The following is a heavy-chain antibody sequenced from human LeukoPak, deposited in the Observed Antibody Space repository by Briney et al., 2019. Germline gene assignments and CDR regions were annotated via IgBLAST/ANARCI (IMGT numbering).Heavy chain of an antibody. CDR1: GDSVSSNSAA. CDR3: ARGGSGGRAFDI. Sequence: SQTLSLTCAISGDSVSSNSAAWNWIRQSPSRGLECLGGTYYRSKWFNDYAVSVKSRIIIDPDTSRNQFSLQLNSVTPEDTAVYYCARGGSGGRAFDIWGQGTMVTVSS. J-gene: IGHJ3*02. CDR2: TYYRSKWFN. V-gene: IGHV6-1*01. D-gene: IGHD3-10*01.